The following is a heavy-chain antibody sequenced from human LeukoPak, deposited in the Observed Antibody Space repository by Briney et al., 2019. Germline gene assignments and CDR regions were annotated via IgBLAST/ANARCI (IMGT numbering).Heavy chain of an antibody. Sequence: PGGSLRLSCAASGFTVSSNYMTWVRQAPGKGLEWVANIKQDGSEKYYVDSVKGRFTISRDNAENSLYLQMSSLRAEDTALYFCARGETSYAYWGQGTLVTVSS. D-gene: IGHD5-18*01. CDR3: ARGETSYAY. V-gene: IGHV3-7*04. CDR1: GFTVSSNY. CDR2: IKQDGSEK. J-gene: IGHJ4*02.